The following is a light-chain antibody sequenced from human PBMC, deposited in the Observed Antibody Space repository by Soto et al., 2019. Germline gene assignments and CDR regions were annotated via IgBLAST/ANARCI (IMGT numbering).Light chain of an antibody. CDR2: ENV. CDR3: ATWDIALSAVV. Sequence: QSVLTQPPSVSAAPGQKVTVSCSGSNSNIGTTFVSCYQQFPGTAPKLLIFENVKRTSGIPDRFSGSKSGTSATLGITGHQAGDEADYYRATWDIALSAVVFGGRTKLTVL. CDR1: NSNIGTTF. V-gene: IGLV1-51*02. J-gene: IGLJ3*02.